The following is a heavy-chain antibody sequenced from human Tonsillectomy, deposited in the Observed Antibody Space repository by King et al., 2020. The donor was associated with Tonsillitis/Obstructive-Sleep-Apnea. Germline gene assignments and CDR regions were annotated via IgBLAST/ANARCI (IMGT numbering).Heavy chain of an antibody. V-gene: IGHV3-15*01. J-gene: IGHJ4*02. Sequence: VQLVESGGGLVKPGGSLRLSCPASGFTFSNAWMSWVRQAPGKGLEWVGRIKSKTDGGTTDYAAPVKGRFTISRDDSKNTLYLQMNSLKTEDTAVYYCTTDLYYDFWSGYLFDFDYWGQGTLVTVSS. CDR1: GFTFSNAW. CDR3: TTDLYYDFWSGYLFDFDY. D-gene: IGHD3-3*01. CDR2: IKSKTDGGTT.